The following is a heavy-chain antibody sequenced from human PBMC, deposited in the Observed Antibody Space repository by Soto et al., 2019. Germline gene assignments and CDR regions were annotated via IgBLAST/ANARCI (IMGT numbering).Heavy chain of an antibody. CDR3: ARTIASARQLDY. CDR2: MYTSGRT. D-gene: IGHD6-13*01. J-gene: IGHJ4*02. V-gene: IGHV3-66*01. Sequence: GGSLRLSCAASGFSVSSNYMSWVRQAPGKGLEWVSVMYTSGRTYYGDSVKGRFTISRDNSKNMLYLQMNSLRVEDTAVYYCARTIASARQLDYWGQGTPVTVSS. CDR1: GFSVSSNY.